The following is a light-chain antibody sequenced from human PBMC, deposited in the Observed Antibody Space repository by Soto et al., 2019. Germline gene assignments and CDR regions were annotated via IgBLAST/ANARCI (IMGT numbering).Light chain of an antibody. CDR3: QQYNNWPFIT. Sequence: EIVLTQSPGTLSLSPGERATLSCRAIQSVSSSYLAWYQQKPGQSPRLLIYGASSRATGIPARFSGSGSGTEFTLTISSLQSEDFAVYYCQQYNNWPFITFGQGTRLEIK. V-gene: IGKV3-15*01. CDR2: GAS. CDR1: QSVSSSY. J-gene: IGKJ5*01.